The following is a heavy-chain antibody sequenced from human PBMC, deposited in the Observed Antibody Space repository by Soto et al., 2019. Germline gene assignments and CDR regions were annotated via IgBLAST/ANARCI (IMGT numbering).Heavy chain of an antibody. Sequence: QVQLQESGPGLVKPSQTLSLTCTVSGGSITTGGSYWSWIRQHPGKGLEWIGNIYHSGNTYYNPSLTSPLTIAVDTSKNHFSLMVDSATAADTAVYYCARARFQMLYGKPYFDGWGQGTLVTVSS. CDR3: ARARFQMLYGKPYFDG. CDR1: GGSITTGGSY. V-gene: IGHV4-31*01. J-gene: IGHJ4*02. CDR2: IYHSGNT. D-gene: IGHD2-2*02.